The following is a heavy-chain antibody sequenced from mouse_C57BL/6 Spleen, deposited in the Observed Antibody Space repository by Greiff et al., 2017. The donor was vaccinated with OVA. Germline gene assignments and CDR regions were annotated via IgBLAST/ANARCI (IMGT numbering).Heavy chain of an antibody. CDR3: TRGYYYGSSYDWYFDV. Sequence: VQLQQSGTVLARPGASVKMSCKTSGYTFTSYWMHWVKQRPGQGLEWIGAIYPGNSDTSYNQTVKGKAKLTAVTSASTAYLELNSLTNEDSAVYYCTRGYYYGSSYDWYFDVWGTGTTVTVSS. V-gene: IGHV1-5*01. J-gene: IGHJ1*03. CDR1: GYTFTSYW. CDR2: IYPGNSDT. D-gene: IGHD1-1*01.